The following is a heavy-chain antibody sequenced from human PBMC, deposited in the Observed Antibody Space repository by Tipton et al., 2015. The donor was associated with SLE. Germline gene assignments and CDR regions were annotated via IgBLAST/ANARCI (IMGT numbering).Heavy chain of an antibody. D-gene: IGHD1-7*01. CDR2: VSHRGTT. CDR3: ANQNWNYYF. Sequence: TLSLTCAVYGGTSRDYFWSWIRQPPGKGLEWIGEVSHRGTTNYNPSLGSRVTISLDRFNNQFTLKMTSVTAADTAVYYCANQNWNYYFWGQGNLVTVSS. CDR1: GGTSRDYF. J-gene: IGHJ4*02. V-gene: IGHV4-34*08.